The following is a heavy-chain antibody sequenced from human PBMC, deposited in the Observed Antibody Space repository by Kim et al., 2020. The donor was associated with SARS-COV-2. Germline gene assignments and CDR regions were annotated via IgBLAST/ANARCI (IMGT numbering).Heavy chain of an antibody. CDR2: ISYDGSDK. CDR3: ARGPVEPKDGWYFDV. J-gene: IGHJ2*01. CDR1: GFSFSSYG. D-gene: IGHD2-15*01. V-gene: IGHV3-33*01. Sequence: GRSLRLSCAASGFSFSSYGMHWVRQAPGKGLEWVAYISYDGSDKFYEDSVKGRFTITRDNSNNTMSLQTNSLRAEDTAMFYCARGPVEPKDGWYFDVWCR.